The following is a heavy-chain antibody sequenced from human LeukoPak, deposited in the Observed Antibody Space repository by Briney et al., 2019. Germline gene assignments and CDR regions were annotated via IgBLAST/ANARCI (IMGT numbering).Heavy chain of an antibody. CDR1: GFTFSTFA. D-gene: IGHD5-18*01. J-gene: IGHJ4*02. Sequence: GGSLRLSCAASGFTFSTFAMLWVRQRPGKGLEWVSRIFPSGGEIHYADSVRGRFTISRDNSKSILSLQMNSLRAEDTAIYYCATYRQVLLPFESWGQGTLVTVSS. V-gene: IGHV3-23*01. CDR2: IFPSGGEI. CDR3: ATYRQVLLPFES.